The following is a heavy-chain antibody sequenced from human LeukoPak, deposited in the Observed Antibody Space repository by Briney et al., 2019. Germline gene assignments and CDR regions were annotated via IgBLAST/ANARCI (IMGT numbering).Heavy chain of an antibody. CDR2: IIPILGIA. Sequence: ASVKVSCKASGGTFSSYAISWVRQAPGQGLEWMGRIIPILGIANYAQKFQGRVTITADKSTSIAYMELSSLRSEDTAVYYCASSVGSGRPSVYNWFDPWGQGTLVTVSS. CDR1: GGTFSSYA. J-gene: IGHJ5*02. CDR3: ASSVGSGRPSVYNWFDP. D-gene: IGHD3-10*01. V-gene: IGHV1-69*04.